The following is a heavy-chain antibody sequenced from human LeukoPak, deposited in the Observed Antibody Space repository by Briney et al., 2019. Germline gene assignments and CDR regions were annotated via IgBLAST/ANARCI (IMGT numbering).Heavy chain of an antibody. J-gene: IGHJ4*02. D-gene: IGHD3-22*01. Sequence: PGGSLRLSCAASGFTISTNYISWVRQAPGKGLEWVSVMYTGGSTYYADSVKGRFTISRDNSKNTLYLQMNSLRAEDTALYYCARAPFYYDSSGYPYFDGWGQGTLVTVSS. CDR3: ARAPFYYDSSGYPYFDG. V-gene: IGHV3-53*01. CDR2: MYTGGST. CDR1: GFTISTNY.